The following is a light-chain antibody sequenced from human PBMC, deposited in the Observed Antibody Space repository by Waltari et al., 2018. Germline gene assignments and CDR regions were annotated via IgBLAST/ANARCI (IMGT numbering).Light chain of an antibody. CDR1: QTVDTY. J-gene: IGKJ4*01. Sequence: EIVLTQSPATLSLSPGERATLPCRASQTVDTYLAWYQQRPGQAPRLLSSDTSNRATGIPDRFSGSGSETDFTLTISSLEPEDFAVYYCQQRRRWPLTFGGGSKVEI. V-gene: IGKV3-11*01. CDR2: DTS. CDR3: QQRRRWPLT.